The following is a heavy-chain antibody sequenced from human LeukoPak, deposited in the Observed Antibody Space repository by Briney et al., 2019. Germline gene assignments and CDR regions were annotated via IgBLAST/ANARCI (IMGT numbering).Heavy chain of an antibody. D-gene: IGHD3-16*02. J-gene: IGHJ4*02. CDR2: ISGGGGSK. CDR3: AKDWNMITFGGLIVQYFDY. V-gene: IGHV3-23*01. Sequence: GGSLRLSCAASGFTFSSYAMSWVRQAPGKGLEWVSAISGGGGSKYYADSVKGRFTISRDNSKKTLYLQMNSLRAEDTAVYYCAKDWNMITFGGLIVQYFDYWGQGTLVTVSS. CDR1: GFTFSSYA.